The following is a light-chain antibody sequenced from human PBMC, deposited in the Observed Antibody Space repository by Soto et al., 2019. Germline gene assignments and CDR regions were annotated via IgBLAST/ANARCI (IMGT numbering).Light chain of an antibody. CDR1: SSDVCAYDY. CDR3: SSYTSINTRV. Sequence: QSALTQPASVSGSPGQSIAISCTGTSSDVCAYDYVSWYQQHPDKAPKLMIYEVYYRPSGVSNRFSGSKSVNTATLTISGLQAEDEADYYCSSYTSINTRVFGTGTKLTVL. J-gene: IGLJ1*01. CDR2: EVY. V-gene: IGLV2-14*03.